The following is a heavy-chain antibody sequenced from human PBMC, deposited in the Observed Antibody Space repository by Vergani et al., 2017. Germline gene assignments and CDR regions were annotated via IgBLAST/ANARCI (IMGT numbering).Heavy chain of an antibody. CDR1: GFTFSSYS. CDR2: ISSSSSTI. J-gene: IGHJ6*02. CDR3: ARVSADYDFWSGYYYYYGMDV. Sequence: EVQLVESGGGLVKPGGSLRLSCAASGFTFSSYSMNWVRQAPGKGLEWVSSISSSSSTIYYADSVKGRFTISRDNAKNSLYLQMNSMRAEDTAVYYCARVSADYDFWSGYYYYYGMDVWGQGTTVTVSS. D-gene: IGHD3-3*01. V-gene: IGHV3-21*01.